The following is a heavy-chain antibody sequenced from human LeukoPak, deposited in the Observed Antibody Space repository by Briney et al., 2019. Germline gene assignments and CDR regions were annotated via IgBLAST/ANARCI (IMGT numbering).Heavy chain of an antibody. V-gene: IGHV3-9*01. D-gene: IGHD4-17*01. CDR3: TRDIVLQNYGDYGAFDI. J-gene: IGHJ3*02. CDR1: GFTIDHYA. CDR2: ISWRSDSV. Sequence: GRSLRLSCAASGFTIDHYAMHWVRQTPGKGLEWVAGISWRSDSVGYADSMKDRFTISRDDAKNSLYLQMNSLRAEDTALYYCTRDIVLQNYGDYGAFDIWGQGTMVTVSS.